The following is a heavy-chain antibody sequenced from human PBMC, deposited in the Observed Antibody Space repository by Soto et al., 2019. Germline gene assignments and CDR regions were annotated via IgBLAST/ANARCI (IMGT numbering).Heavy chain of an antibody. Sequence: QVQLVQSGAEVKKPGASVKVSCKASGYTFTSYGISWVRQAPGQGLEWMGWISAYTGNTNYAQKLQGRVTMTTETPTRTAYMELRSLRSGVPAAYDCARDLMVADTPCGYCGQGTLVTVSS. CDR2: ISAYTGNT. J-gene: IGHJ4*02. D-gene: IGHD2-15*01. V-gene: IGHV1-18*01. CDR1: GYTFTSYG. CDR3: ARDLMVADTPCGY.